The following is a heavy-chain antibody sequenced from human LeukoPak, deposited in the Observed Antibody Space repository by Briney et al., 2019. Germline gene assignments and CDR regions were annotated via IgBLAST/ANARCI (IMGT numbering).Heavy chain of an antibody. D-gene: IGHD1-7*01. V-gene: IGHV1-8*01. CDR1: GYTFTSYD. CDR3: ARGRVTGTTGNTYYYYYMDV. Sequence: ASVKVSCKASGYTFTSYDINWVRQATRQGLDVMGCMNPNSCNTGYEHTFQGRVTMSMNDSISTAYMEPRSLRSEDTDVYYCARGRVTGTTGNTYYYYYMDVWGKETTVTVSS. J-gene: IGHJ6*03. CDR2: MNPNSCNT.